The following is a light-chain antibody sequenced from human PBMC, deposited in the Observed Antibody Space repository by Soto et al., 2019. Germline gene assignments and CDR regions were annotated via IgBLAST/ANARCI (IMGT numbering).Light chain of an antibody. Sequence: PSSLSTSIGDRVTITCWASQRINIYVNWYRQKPGKAPELLIYSASNLQSGVPSRFSGSGSGTDFTLTISGLQPEDFATCYSQRSFSTPTLGQGTRLEIK. CDR2: SAS. J-gene: IGKJ5*01. CDR1: QRINIY. V-gene: IGKV1-39*01. CDR3: QRSFSTPT.